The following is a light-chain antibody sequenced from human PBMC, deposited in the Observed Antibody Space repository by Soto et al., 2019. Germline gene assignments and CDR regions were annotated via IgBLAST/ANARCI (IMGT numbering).Light chain of an antibody. Sequence: DIVMTQSPLSLPVTPGEPASISCRSSQSLLHSNGYNYLDWYLQKPGQSPQLLIYLGSNRASGVPDRFSGSGSGTDFTLKISRVEAEDVGVYYCMQALQTPSFGQGTDWRLN. J-gene: IGKJ5*01. CDR2: LGS. CDR3: MQALQTPS. V-gene: IGKV2-28*01. CDR1: QSLLHSNGYNY.